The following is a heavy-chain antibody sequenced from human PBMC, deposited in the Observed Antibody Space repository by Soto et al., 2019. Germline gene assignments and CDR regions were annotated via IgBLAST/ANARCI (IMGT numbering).Heavy chain of an antibody. V-gene: IGHV4-61*01. CDR1: GGAVSSGTYY. J-gene: IGHJ5*02. CDR2: IYFTGST. Sequence: PSETLSLTCTVSGGAVSSGTYYWSWIRQPPGKGLEWIGHIYFTGSTNYNPSPKSRVTMSLDTSRNQFSLKLSSVTAADTAVYYCTRGPPRVQWFDPWGLGXLVTVSS. CDR3: TRGPPRVQWFDP.